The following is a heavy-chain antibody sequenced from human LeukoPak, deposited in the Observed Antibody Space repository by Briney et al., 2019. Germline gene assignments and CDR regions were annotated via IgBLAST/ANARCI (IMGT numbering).Heavy chain of an antibody. CDR2: IIPIFGTA. CDR1: GGTFSSYA. J-gene: IGHJ3*02. D-gene: IGHD3-16*01. V-gene: IGHV1-69*13. Sequence: SVKVSCKASGGTFSSYAISWVRQAPGQGLEWMGGIIPIFGTANYAQKFQGRVTITADESTSTAYMELSSLRSEDTAVYYCARRSGTPVESGGFDAFDIWSQGTMVTVSS. CDR3: ARRSGTPVESGGFDAFDI.